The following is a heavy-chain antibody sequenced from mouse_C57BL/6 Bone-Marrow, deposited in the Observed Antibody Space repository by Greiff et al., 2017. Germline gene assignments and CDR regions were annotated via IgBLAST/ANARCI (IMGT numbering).Heavy chain of an antibody. V-gene: IGHV5-4*01. CDR3: ARDKGYDYDGFAY. CDR1: GFTFSSYA. J-gene: IGHJ3*01. CDR2: ISDGGSYT. Sequence: EVKVEESGGGLVKPGGSLKLSCAASGFTFSSYAMSWVRQTPEKRLEWVATISDGGSYTYYPDNVKGRFTISRDNAKNTLYLQMSQLKSEDTAMYYCARDKGYDYDGFAYWGQGTLVTVSA. D-gene: IGHD2-4*01.